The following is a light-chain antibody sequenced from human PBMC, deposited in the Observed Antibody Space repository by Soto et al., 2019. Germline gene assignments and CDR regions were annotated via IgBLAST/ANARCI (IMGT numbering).Light chain of an antibody. V-gene: IGLV2-14*03. CDR1: SSDVGGYNY. CDR3: SSHTGSNTLA. J-gene: IGLJ2*01. CDR2: DVS. Sequence: QAASVSGSPGQSITISCTGTSSDVGGYNYVSWYQQYPGKAPKLIIYDVSNRPSGVSDRFSGSKSGETASLTISGLQGEDEADYYCSSHTGSNTLAFGGGTQLTVL.